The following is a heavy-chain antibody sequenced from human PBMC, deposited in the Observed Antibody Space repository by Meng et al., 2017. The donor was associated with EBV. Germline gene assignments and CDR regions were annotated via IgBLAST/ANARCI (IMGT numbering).Heavy chain of an antibody. CDR1: GDPFRNYA. D-gene: IGHD3-10*01. CDR2: FLPRLGAP. Sequence: QGPVLEAASEVKTPGLAVKVSCMTSGDPFRNYAISWVRQAPGQGLDWLGGFLPRLGAPNYAHKFHGRVKITADESTSTHYMDLSSLRSEDTAIYYCASESGRGYTPDYWGQGTLVTVSS. V-gene: IGHV1-69*01. CDR3: ASESGRGYTPDY. J-gene: IGHJ4*02.